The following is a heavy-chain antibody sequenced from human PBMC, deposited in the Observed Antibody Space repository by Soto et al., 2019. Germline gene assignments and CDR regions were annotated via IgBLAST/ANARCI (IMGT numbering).Heavy chain of an antibody. CDR1: GYTFTSYD. D-gene: IGHD3-10*01. CDR2: MNPNSGNT. CDR3: ARRRRITMVRGVSWFDP. J-gene: IGHJ5*02. Sequence: QVQLVQSGAEVKKPGASVKVSCKASGYTFTSYDINWVRQATGQGLEWMGWMNPNSGNTGYAQKFQGRVTMTRNTSLSTAYMELSSLRSEDTAVYYCARRRRITMVRGVSWFDPWGQGTLVTVSS. V-gene: IGHV1-8*01.